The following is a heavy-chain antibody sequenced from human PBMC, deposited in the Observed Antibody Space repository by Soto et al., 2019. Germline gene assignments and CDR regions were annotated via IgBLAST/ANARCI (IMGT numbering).Heavy chain of an antibody. Sequence: PSETLSLTCAVYGGSFSGYYWSWVRQPPGKGLEWIGELNPSGSTNYHPSLKSRVTVSADTSKNQLSLRLNSVTAADTALYYCARGREQWLVDAFDIWGQGTMVTVSS. D-gene: IGHD6-19*01. V-gene: IGHV4-34*01. CDR2: LNPSGST. CDR3: ARGREQWLVDAFDI. J-gene: IGHJ3*02. CDR1: GGSFSGYY.